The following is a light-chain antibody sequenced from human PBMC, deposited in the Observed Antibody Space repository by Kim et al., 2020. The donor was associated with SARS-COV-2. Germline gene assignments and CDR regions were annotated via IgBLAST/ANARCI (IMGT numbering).Light chain of an antibody. Sequence: GQSVTISCTGTSSDVGGSNYVSWYQQHPGKAPKRMIYEVNERPSGVPDRFSGSKSGNTASLTVSGLQSEDEADYYCSSYAGSNSVVFGGGTQLTVL. CDR2: EVN. CDR1: SSDVGGSNY. J-gene: IGLJ2*01. V-gene: IGLV2-8*01. CDR3: SSYAGSNSVV.